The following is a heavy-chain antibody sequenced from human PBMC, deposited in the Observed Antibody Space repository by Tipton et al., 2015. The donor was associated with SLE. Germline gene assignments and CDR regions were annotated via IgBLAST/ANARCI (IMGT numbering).Heavy chain of an antibody. CDR1: GFTLSGYG. Sequence: SLRLSCAASGFTLSGYGMHWVRQAPGKGLEWVAIISYDGSNKYYADSVKGRFTISRDNSKNMLYLQMDNLRAEDTAVYYCARSDIVDTSTDYLDYWGQGVLVTVSS. CDR3: ARSDIVDTSTDYLDY. D-gene: IGHD5-12*01. V-gene: IGHV3-30*03. CDR2: ISYDGSNK. J-gene: IGHJ4*02.